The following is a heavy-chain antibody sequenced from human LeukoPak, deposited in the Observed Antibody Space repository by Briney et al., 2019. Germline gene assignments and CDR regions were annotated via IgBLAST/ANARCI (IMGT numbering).Heavy chain of an antibody. CDR2: MNPNSGNT. D-gene: IGHD6-13*01. Sequence: ASVKVSCKASGYTFTGYYMHWVRLAPGQGLEWMGWMNPNSGNTGYAQKFQGRVTMTRNTSISTAYMELSSLRSEDTAVYYCARAEDLSSWYIPSFFDYWGQGTLVTVSS. CDR1: GYTFTGYY. V-gene: IGHV1-8*02. J-gene: IGHJ4*02. CDR3: ARAEDLSSWYIPSFFDY.